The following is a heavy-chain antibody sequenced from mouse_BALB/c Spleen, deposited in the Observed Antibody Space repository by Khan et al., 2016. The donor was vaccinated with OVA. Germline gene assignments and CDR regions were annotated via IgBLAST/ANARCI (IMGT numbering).Heavy chain of an antibody. CDR1: AFDFSYYD. D-gene: IGHD2-3*01. Sequence: DVELVESGGGLVRPGGSLKLSCAASAFDFSYYDMSWVRQTPERRLEWVAYISSGGGGTSYPDTVKGRFTISRDNAKNTLYLQMSSLKSEDTAIYYCARGYYYFDYWGQGTTLTVSS. CDR3: ARGYYYFDY. J-gene: IGHJ2*01. V-gene: IGHV5-12-1*01. CDR2: ISSGGGGT.